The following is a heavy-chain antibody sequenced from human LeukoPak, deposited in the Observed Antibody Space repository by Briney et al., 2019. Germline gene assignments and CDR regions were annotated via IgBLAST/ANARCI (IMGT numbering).Heavy chain of an antibody. Sequence: GGSLRLSRAASGFTFSSYSMNWVRQAPGKGLEWVSSISSSSSYIYCADSVKGRFTISRDNAKNSLYLQMNSLRAEDTAVYYCARGWVHYYGSGSFHWGQGTLVTVSS. J-gene: IGHJ4*02. V-gene: IGHV3-21*01. CDR2: ISSSSSYI. D-gene: IGHD3-10*01. CDR1: GFTFSSYS. CDR3: ARGWVHYYGSGSFH.